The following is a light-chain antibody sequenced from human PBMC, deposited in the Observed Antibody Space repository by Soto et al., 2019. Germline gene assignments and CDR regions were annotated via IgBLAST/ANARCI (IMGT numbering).Light chain of an antibody. Sequence: DIQMTQSPASLSASVGDSVTITCRAIQSNTTYLNWYQQKPGKAPKLLIYAASSWHSGVPSRFSGSGSGTEFTLTISSLQPEDFAAYFCQQSFNTPRTFGQGTRVEIK. CDR1: QSNTTY. V-gene: IGKV1-39*01. J-gene: IGKJ1*01. CDR2: AAS. CDR3: QQSFNTPRT.